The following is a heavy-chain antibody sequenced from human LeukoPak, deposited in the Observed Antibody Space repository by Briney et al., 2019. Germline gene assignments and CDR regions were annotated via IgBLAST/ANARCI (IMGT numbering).Heavy chain of an antibody. Sequence: ASVKVSCKASGYTFTSYGISWVRQAPGQGLEWVGWISAYNGNTNYAQKLQGRVTMTTDTSTSTAYMELRSLRSDDTAVYYCARTSYDSSGYSSWFDPWGQGTLVTVSS. V-gene: IGHV1-18*01. CDR2: ISAYNGNT. CDR1: GYTFTSYG. J-gene: IGHJ5*02. CDR3: ARTSYDSSGYSSWFDP. D-gene: IGHD3-22*01.